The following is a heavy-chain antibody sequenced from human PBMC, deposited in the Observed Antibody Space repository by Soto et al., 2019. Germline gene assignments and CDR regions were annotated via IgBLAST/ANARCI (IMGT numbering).Heavy chain of an antibody. CDR2: IRSKANNYAT. J-gene: IGHJ5*02. CDR3: TSPKYSSSCGS. D-gene: IGHD6-13*01. V-gene: IGHV3-73*01. Sequence: PGGSLRLSCAASGFTFSGSAMHWVRQASGKGLEWVGRIRSKANNYATAYAASVKGRFTISRDDSKNTAYLQMNSLKTEDTAVYYCTSPKYSSSCGSWGQGTLVTVSS. CDR1: GFTFSGSA.